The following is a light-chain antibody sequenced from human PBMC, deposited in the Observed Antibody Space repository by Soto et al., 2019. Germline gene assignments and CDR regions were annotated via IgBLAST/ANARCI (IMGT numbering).Light chain of an antibody. Sequence: EIVMTQSPVTLSVSPGERATLSCRASQSVSNHLAWYQQKPGQAPRLLIYGASTRAIGIPARFSGSGSGTEFPLTISRLQYEDFAVYYCQQYNNWSPSTFGQGKKLEIK. CDR2: GAS. V-gene: IGKV3-15*01. J-gene: IGKJ2*01. CDR3: QQYNNWSPST. CDR1: QSVSNH.